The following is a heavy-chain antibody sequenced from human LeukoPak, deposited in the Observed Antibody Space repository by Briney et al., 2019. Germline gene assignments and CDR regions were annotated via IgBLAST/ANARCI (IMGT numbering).Heavy chain of an antibody. CDR3: ARGRGMYYYDSSGYHPFDY. J-gene: IGHJ4*02. CDR1: GGSFSGYY. Sequence: SETLSLTCAVYGGSFSGYYWSWIRQPPGKGLEWIGEINHSGSTNYNPSLKSRVTISVDTSKNQFSLKLSSVTAADTAVYYCARGRGMYYYDSSGYHPFDYWGQGTLVTVSS. V-gene: IGHV4-34*01. CDR2: INHSGST. D-gene: IGHD3-22*01.